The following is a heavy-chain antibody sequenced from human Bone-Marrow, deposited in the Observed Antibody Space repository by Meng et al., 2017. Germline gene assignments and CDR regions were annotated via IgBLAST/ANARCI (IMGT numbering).Heavy chain of an antibody. CDR3: ARDADWVIFDH. CDR2: INSGGNTK. J-gene: IGHJ4*02. Sequence: GGSLRLSCAAPGFTFSSYEMDWVRQAPGKGLEWIANINSGGNTKFYADSVKGRFTISRDDAKTSLYLQMNSLRAEDTAVYYCARDADWVIFDHWGQGARVTVSS. V-gene: IGHV3-48*03. D-gene: IGHD3-9*01. CDR1: GFTFSSYE.